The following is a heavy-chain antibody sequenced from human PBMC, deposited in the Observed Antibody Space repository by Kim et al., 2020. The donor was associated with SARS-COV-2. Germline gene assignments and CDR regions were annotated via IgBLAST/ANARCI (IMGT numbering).Heavy chain of an antibody. J-gene: IGHJ3*02. V-gene: IGHV4-34*01. Sequence: SRVTISVDTSKNQFSLKLSSVTAADTAVYYCARGRRWELSAFDIWGQGTMVTVSS. D-gene: IGHD1-26*01. CDR3: ARGRRWELSAFDI.